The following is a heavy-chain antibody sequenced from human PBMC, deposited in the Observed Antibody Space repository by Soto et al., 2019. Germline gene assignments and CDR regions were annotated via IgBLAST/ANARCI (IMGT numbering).Heavy chain of an antibody. D-gene: IGHD3-3*01. Sequence: EVQLLESGGGLVQPGGSLRLSCAASGFTFSNYAMSWVRQAPGKGLEWVSAITDSGGSTYYADSVKGRFTISRDNSKNTLYLQMNSLRAEDTAVYYCAKDWRVSIRSGYHNFLDYWGQGTLVTVSS. V-gene: IGHV3-23*01. CDR2: ITDSGGST. CDR1: GFTFSNYA. J-gene: IGHJ4*02. CDR3: AKDWRVSIRSGYHNFLDY.